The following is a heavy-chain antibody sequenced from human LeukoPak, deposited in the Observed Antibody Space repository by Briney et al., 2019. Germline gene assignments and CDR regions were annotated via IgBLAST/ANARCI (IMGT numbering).Heavy chain of an antibody. CDR1: GFTFNNYN. J-gene: IGHJ4*02. Sequence: GGSLRLSCAASGFTFNNYNMNWVRQAPGKALEWVSSITSSGTYIFYADSVKGRFTISRDNAKNSLYLQMNSLGPEDTAVYYCARVHRGLDYWGQGTLVTVSS. CDR3: ARVHRGLDY. V-gene: IGHV3-21*01. D-gene: IGHD3-16*01. CDR2: ITSSGTYI.